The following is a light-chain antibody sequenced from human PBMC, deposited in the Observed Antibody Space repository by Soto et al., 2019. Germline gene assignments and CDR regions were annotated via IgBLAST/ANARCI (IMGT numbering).Light chain of an antibody. CDR2: EAS. Sequence: DIQMTQSPSTLSASVGDRVTITCRASQNINKWLAWYQQKPGRAPKLLIYEASTLQPGVPSRFTGRGFGTEFTLTISSLQSEDFAVYYCQQYNDWPLTFGGGTKVEIK. CDR1: QNINKW. V-gene: IGKV1-5*03. CDR3: QQYNDWPLT. J-gene: IGKJ4*01.